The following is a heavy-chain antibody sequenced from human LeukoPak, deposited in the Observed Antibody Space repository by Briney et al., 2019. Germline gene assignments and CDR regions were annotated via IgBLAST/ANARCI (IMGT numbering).Heavy chain of an antibody. V-gene: IGHV1-18*01. D-gene: IGHD5-24*01. Sequence: ASVKVSCKASGYTFTSYGISWVRQAPGQGLEWMGWISAYNGNTNFAQKLQGRVTMTTDTSTSTAYMELRSLRSDDTAVYYCARGLERWLQFIFDYWGQGTLVTVSS. J-gene: IGHJ4*02. CDR1: GYTFTSYG. CDR3: ARGLERWLQFIFDY. CDR2: ISAYNGNT.